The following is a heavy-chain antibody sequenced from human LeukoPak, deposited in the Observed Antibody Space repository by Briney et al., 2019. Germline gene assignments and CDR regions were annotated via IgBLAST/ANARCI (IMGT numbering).Heavy chain of an antibody. V-gene: IGHV1-18*01. D-gene: IGHD4-11*01. Sequence: GASVTLSLTSSGYTFTIYGISWVRQAPGQGLEWMGWISAYNGNTNYAQTLQGRVTMTTDTATSTAYMELRSLTSDTTAVPSCPRLGLTTLTYWGQGTLVTVSS. CDR2: ISAYNGNT. CDR3: PRLGLTTLTY. CDR1: GYTFTIYG. J-gene: IGHJ4*02.